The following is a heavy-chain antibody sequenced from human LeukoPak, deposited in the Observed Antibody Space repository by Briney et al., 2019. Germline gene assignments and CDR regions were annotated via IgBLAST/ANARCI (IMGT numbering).Heavy chain of an antibody. CDR2: ITISGHTK. CDR1: GFDLNTYE. V-gene: IGHV3-48*03. CDR3: ARGDPHADL. J-gene: IGHJ5*02. Sequence: PGGSLRLSCAASGFDLNTYEMNWVRQAPGKGLEWIADITISGHTKNYADSVKGRFTISRDNAGPSLSPQMNSLRVEDTGVYYCARGDPHADLWGQGTLVTVSS.